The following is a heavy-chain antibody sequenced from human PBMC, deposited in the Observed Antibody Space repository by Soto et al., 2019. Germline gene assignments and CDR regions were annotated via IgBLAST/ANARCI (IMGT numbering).Heavy chain of an antibody. D-gene: IGHD2-15*01. CDR1: GGAISSYY. Sequence: PSETLSLTCTVSGGAISSYYWYWIRQPPGKGLECIGYVYSSGYTNYNPSLKSRVTISVDASKNQFSLKLTSLTAADTAVYYCARGEHYARSGPFDPWGQGTLVTVSS. V-gene: IGHV4-59*01. CDR2: VYSSGYT. J-gene: IGHJ5*02. CDR3: ARGEHYARSGPFDP.